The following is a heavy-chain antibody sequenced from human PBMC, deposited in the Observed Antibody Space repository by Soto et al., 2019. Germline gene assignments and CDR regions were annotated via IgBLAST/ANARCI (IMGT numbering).Heavy chain of an antibody. J-gene: IGHJ4*02. CDR2: IYYSGTA. CDR3: ARDARGYGEFDY. D-gene: IGHD4-17*01. V-gene: IGHV4-31*03. CDR1: GGSISSGGYY. Sequence: QVQLQESGPGLVKPSQTLSLTCTVSGGSISSGGYYWSWIRQHPGKGLEWIGYIYYSGTAYYNPSLKSRLTISVDPSKNQFSLKLTSVTAADTAVYYCARDARGYGEFDYWGQGTLVTASS.